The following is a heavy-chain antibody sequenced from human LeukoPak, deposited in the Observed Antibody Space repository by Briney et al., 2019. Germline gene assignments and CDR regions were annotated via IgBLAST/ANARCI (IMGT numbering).Heavy chain of an antibody. Sequence: GASVKVSCKASGYTFTGYDINWVRQATGQGLEWMGWMNPNSGNTGYAQKFQGRVTMTRNTSISTAYMELSSLRSEDTAVYYCARGPFFTTVTRDYWGQGTLVTVSS. CDR2: MNPNSGNT. V-gene: IGHV1-8*01. J-gene: IGHJ4*02. CDR1: GYTFTGYD. D-gene: IGHD4-17*01. CDR3: ARGPFFTTVTRDY.